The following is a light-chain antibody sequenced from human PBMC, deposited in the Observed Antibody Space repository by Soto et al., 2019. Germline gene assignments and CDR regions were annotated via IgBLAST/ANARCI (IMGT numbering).Light chain of an antibody. CDR1: QSVTSSY. CDR2: GAS. V-gene: IGKV3-20*01. Sequence: EIVLTQSPGTLSLSPGERATLSCRASQSVTSSYLTWYQQKPGQAPRLLIYGASSRAAGIPDRFSGSGSGTDFTLTINRLEPEDFAVYYCQQYGTSLSWTFGQGT. J-gene: IGKJ1*01. CDR3: QQYGTSLSWT.